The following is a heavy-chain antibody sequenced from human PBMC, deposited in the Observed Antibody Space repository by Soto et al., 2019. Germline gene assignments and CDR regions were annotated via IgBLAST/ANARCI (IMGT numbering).Heavy chain of an antibody. V-gene: IGHV6-1*01. J-gene: IGHJ4*02. Sequence: SQTLSLTCAISGDSVSSNSAAWNWIRQSPSRGLEWLGRTYYRSKWYNDYAVSVKSRITINPDTSKNQFSLQLNSVTPEDTAVYYSARGVGWLVQDEHTPNEFDYWGQGTLVTVSS. CDR3: ARGVGWLVQDEHTPNEFDY. D-gene: IGHD6-19*01. CDR1: GDSVSSNSAA. CDR2: TYYRSKWYN.